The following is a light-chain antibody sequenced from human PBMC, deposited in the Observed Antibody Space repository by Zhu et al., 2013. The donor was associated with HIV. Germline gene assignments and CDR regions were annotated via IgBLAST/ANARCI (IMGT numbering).Light chain of an antibody. CDR1: QSVDSSH. CDR3: QQYDTSPVT. J-gene: IGKJ4*01. CDR2: GAS. Sequence: EIVLTQSPGTLSLSPGERATLSCRASQSVDSSHLAWYQQKPGLAPSLLIFGASSRATGIPDRFSGSGSGTDFTLTISRLEPEDFAVYYCQQYDTSPVTFGGGTKVEIK. V-gene: IGKV3-20*01.